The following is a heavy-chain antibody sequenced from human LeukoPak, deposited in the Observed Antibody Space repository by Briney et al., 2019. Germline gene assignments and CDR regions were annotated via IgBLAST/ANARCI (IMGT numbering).Heavy chain of an antibody. V-gene: IGHV3-33*01. CDR2: IWYDGSNK. CDR1: GFTFSSYG. Sequence: GGSLRLSCAASGFTFSSYGMHWVRQAPGKGLEWVAVIWYDGSNKYYADSVKGRFTISRDNSKNTLYLQMNSLRAEDTAVYYCARDGDFWSGYYLDYWGQGTLDTVSS. D-gene: IGHD3-3*01. CDR3: ARDGDFWSGYYLDY. J-gene: IGHJ4*02.